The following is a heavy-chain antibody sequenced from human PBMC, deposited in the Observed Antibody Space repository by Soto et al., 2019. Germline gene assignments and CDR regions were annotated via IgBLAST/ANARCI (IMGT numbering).Heavy chain of an antibody. Sequence: QVQLVESGGGVVQPGRSLRLSCAASGFTFSSYGMHWVRQAPGKGLEWVAVISYDGSKKYYADSVKGRFTISRDNSKNTLYLQMNSLRAEDTAVYYCARFCISTSCYASFDYWGQVTMVTVSS. J-gene: IGHJ4*02. CDR1: GFTFSSYG. CDR2: ISYDGSKK. CDR3: ARFCISTSCYASFDY. D-gene: IGHD2-2*01. V-gene: IGHV3-30-3*01.